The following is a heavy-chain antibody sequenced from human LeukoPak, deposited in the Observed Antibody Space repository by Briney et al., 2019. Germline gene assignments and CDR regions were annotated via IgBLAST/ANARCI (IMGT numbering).Heavy chain of an antibody. Sequence: PSETLSLTCAVSGGSISSGDYSWSWIRQAPGKGLEWIGYIYHSGSPHYNPSLKSRVTISVDRSKNQFSLKLSSVTAADTAVYYCAREVGLAYGSGSQQPWGQGTLVTVSS. D-gene: IGHD3-10*01. CDR2: IYHSGSP. J-gene: IGHJ5*02. CDR3: AREVGLAYGSGSQQP. V-gene: IGHV4-30-2*01. CDR1: GGSISSGDYS.